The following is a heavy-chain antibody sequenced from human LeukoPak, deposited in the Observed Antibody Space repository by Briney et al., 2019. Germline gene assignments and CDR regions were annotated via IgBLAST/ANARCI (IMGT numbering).Heavy chain of an antibody. D-gene: IGHD3-10*01. V-gene: IGHV3-48*01. CDR2: ISNSII. CDR1: GFTLSDYA. Sequence: GGSLRLSCTTSGFTLSDYAMSWFRQAPGKGLEWVSYISNSIIDYADSVKGRFTISRDNAKNSLYLQMNSLRAEDTAVYYCVRDHLWAFDYWGQGTLVTVSS. J-gene: IGHJ4*02. CDR3: VRDHLWAFDY.